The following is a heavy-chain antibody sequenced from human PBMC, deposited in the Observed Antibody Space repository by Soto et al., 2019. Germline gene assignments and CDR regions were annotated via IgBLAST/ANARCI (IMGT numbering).Heavy chain of an antibody. J-gene: IGHJ4*02. CDR3: AKEDVGGYYYSGL. V-gene: IGHV3-23*01. CDR1: GFTFSNYV. D-gene: IGHD1-26*01. CDR2: ISNSGAGT. Sequence: GESLKISCAASGFTFSNYVMSWVRQAPGKGLEWVSSISNSGAGTYYADSVKGRFTISRDNSKNTLSLQMNSLRAEDTAVYFCAKEDVGGYYYSGLWGRGTLVTVSS.